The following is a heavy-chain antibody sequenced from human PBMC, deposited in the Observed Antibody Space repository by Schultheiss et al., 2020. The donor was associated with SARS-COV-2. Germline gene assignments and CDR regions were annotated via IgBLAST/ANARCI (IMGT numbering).Heavy chain of an antibody. J-gene: IGHJ4*02. CDR3: ARDTLDSYGLDY. Sequence: GGSLRLSCAASGFTFSSYAMSWVRQAPGKGLEWVSVIYSGGCTYYADSVKGRFTISRDNSKNTLYLQMGSLRAEDMAVYYCARDTLDSYGLDYWGQGTLVTVSS. D-gene: IGHD5-18*01. V-gene: IGHV3-66*02. CDR2: IYSGGCT. CDR1: GFTFSSYA.